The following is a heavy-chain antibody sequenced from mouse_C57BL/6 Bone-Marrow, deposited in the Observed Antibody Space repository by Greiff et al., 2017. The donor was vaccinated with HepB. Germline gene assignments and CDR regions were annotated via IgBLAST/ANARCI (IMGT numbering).Heavy chain of an antibody. CDR3: ARQLRLRYYAMDY. Sequence: EVQLQQSGPGLVKPSQSLSLTCSVTGYSITSGYYWNWIRQFPGNKLEWMGYISYDGSNNYNPSLKNRISITRDTSKNQFFLKLNSVTTEDTATYYCARQLRLRYYAMDYWGQGTSGTVSS. CDR1: GYSITSGYY. J-gene: IGHJ4*01. D-gene: IGHD3-2*02. V-gene: IGHV3-6*01. CDR2: ISYDGSN.